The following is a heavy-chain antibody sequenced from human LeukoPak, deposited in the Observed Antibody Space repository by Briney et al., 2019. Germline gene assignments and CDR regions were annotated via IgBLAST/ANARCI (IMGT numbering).Heavy chain of an antibody. J-gene: IGHJ5*02. CDR3: AKEPHSSGSTPP. V-gene: IGHV3-48*01. CDR2: ISSSSSTI. CDR1: GFTFSSYS. D-gene: IGHD6-19*01. Sequence: GGSLRLSCAASGFTFSSYSMNWVRQAPGKGLEWVSYISSSSSTIYYADSVKGRFTISRDNAKNSLYLQMNSLRAEDTAVYYCAKEPHSSGSTPPWGQGTLVTVSS.